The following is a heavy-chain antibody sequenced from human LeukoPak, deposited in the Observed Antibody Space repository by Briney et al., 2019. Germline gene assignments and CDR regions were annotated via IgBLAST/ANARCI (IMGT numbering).Heavy chain of an antibody. J-gene: IGHJ4*02. CDR2: IYPGDSDT. CDR1: GYSFTSYW. D-gene: IGHD2-2*01. Sequence: GESLKISCKGSGYSFTSYWIGWVRQMPGKGLEWMGIIYPGDSDTRYSPSFQGQVTISADKSISTAYLQWSSLKASDTAMYYCARRDYCSSTGCYGYFDYWGQGTLVTVSS. CDR3: ARRDYCSSTGCYGYFDY. V-gene: IGHV5-51*01.